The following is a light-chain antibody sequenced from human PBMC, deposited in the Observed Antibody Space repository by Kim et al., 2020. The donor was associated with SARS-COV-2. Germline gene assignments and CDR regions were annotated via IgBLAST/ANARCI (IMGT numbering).Light chain of an antibody. CDR3: QQYNRYPWT. V-gene: IGKV1-5*01. CDR2: DDS. J-gene: IGKJ1*01. CDR1: RSISDR. Sequence: ACIGDRVTITCRASRSISDRLAWYQQKQGQAPKLLMYDDSRLESGVPSRFSGSGSGTEFILTISRLQTDDFATYYCQQYNRYPWTFGQGTKVDIK.